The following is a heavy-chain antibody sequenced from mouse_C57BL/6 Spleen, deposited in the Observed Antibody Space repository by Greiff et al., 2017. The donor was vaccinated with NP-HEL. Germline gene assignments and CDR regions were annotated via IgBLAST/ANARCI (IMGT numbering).Heavy chain of an antibody. J-gene: IGHJ4*01. D-gene: IGHD1-2*01. CDR2: ISSGGSYT. CDR1: GFTFSSYG. CDR3: ARHSLTFTTANAMDY. V-gene: IGHV5-6*01. Sequence: EVQGVESGGDLVKPGGSLKLSCAASGFTFSSYGVSWVRQTPDKRLEWVATISSGGSYTYYPDSVKGRFTISRDNAKNTLYLQMSSLTSDDTAMYYCARHSLTFTTANAMDYWGQGTSVTVSS.